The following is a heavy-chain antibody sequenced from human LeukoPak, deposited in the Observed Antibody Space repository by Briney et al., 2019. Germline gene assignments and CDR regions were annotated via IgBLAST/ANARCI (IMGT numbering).Heavy chain of an antibody. CDR1: GYTFTGYY. D-gene: IGHD5-18*01. J-gene: IGHJ6*03. V-gene: IGHV1-2*02. Sequence: ASVKVSCKASGYTFTGYYMHWVRQAPGQGLEWMGWINPNSGGTNYAQKFQGRVTMTRDTSISTAYMELSRLRSDDTAVYYCARGGKIQLWMNYYYYYMDVWGKGTTATISS. CDR3: ARGGKIQLWMNYYYYYMDV. CDR2: INPNSGGT.